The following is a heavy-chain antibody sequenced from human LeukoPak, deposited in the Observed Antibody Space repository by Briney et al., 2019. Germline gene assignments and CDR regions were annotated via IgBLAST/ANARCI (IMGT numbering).Heavy chain of an antibody. CDR2: INPNSGGT. CDR1: GLTFTGYY. D-gene: IGHD3-22*01. Sequence: ASVKVSCKASGLTFTGYYIHWVRQAPGQGLEWMGWINPNSGGTNYAQKFQGRVTMTRDTSITTAYMELSRLKSDDTAVYYCAREGAGYYDSSAYVFWGQGTLVTISS. CDR3: AREGAGYYDSSAYVF. J-gene: IGHJ4*02. V-gene: IGHV1-2*02.